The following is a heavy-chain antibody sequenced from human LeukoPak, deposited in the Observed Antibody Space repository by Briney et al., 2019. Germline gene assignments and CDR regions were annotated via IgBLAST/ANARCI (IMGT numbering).Heavy chain of an antibody. CDR2: ISPYNSDT. V-gene: IGHV1-18*01. Sequence: VASVKVSCKTSGYTFTNYGVTWVRQAPGQGLEWMGWISPYNSDTNYAQKLQGRVTMTTDTSTSTAYMELRSLRSDDTAMYYCASSMVRGVPYYFDYWGQGTLVTVSS. CDR3: ASSMVRGVPYYFDY. D-gene: IGHD3-10*01. J-gene: IGHJ4*02. CDR1: GYTFTNYG.